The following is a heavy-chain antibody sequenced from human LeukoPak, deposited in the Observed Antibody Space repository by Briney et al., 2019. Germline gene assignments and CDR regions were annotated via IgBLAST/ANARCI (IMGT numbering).Heavy chain of an antibody. J-gene: IGHJ1*01. CDR2: IYSSGSA. V-gene: IGHV4-59*01. D-gene: IGHD6-6*01. CDR3: ARGGAARLHFQN. Sequence: PSETLSLTCTVSGGSISSDCWSWIRQPPGKGLEWIGYIYSSGSANYNPSLKSRVAISVDTSKNQFSLKLSSVTAADTAVYYCARGGAARLHFQNWGQGTLVTVSS. CDR1: GGSISSDC.